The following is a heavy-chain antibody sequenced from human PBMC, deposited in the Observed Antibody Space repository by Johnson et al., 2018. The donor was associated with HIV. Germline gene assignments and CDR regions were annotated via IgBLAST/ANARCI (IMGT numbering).Heavy chain of an antibody. D-gene: IGHD1-14*01. CDR2: IRYDGSNK. J-gene: IGHJ3*02. Sequence: QVQLVESGGGVVQPGRSLRLSCAASGFTFSSYGMHWVRQAPGKGLEWVAFIRYDGSNKYYADSVKGRFTISRDNSKNTLFLQMNSLRAEDTAVFYWARDGPGRLGLDIWGQGTMVTVSS. CDR1: GFTFSSYG. CDR3: ARDGPGRLGLDI. V-gene: IGHV3-33*01.